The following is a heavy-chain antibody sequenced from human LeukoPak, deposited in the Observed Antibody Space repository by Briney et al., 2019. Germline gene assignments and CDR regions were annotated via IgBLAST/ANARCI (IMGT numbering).Heavy chain of an antibody. CDR1: GYTFTSHA. J-gene: IGHJ4*02. Sequence: ASVKVSCKASGYTFTSHAMHWVRQAPGQRLEWMGWINAGNGNTKYSQKFQGRVTITRDTSASTAYMELSSLRSEDTAVYYCARDHGWYLDLYYFDYWGQGTLVTVSS. CDR3: ARDHGWYLDLYYFDY. D-gene: IGHD6-19*01. V-gene: IGHV1-3*01. CDR2: INAGNGNT.